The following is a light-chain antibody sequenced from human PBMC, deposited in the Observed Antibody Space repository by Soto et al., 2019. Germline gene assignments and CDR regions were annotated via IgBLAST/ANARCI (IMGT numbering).Light chain of an antibody. CDR3: QQFDNFPRAIT. CDR1: QAISTY. Sequence: DIQMTQSPSSLSASVGDRVTITCQASQAISTYLNWYQQKPGKAPKLLIYDASNLETGVPSRFSGRGSGTDFTFTISSLQPEDIATYYCQQFDNFPRAITFGHGTRLELK. J-gene: IGKJ5*01. V-gene: IGKV1-33*01. CDR2: DAS.